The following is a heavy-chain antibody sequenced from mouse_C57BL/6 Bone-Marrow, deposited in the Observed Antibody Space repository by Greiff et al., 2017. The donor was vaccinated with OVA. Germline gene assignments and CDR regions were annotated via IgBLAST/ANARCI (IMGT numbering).Heavy chain of an antibody. CDR3: ARAPGRLWYFDV. Sequence: EVQLQESGPGLVKPSQSLSLTCSVTGYSITSGYYWNWIRQFPGNKLEWMGYISYDGSNNYNPSLKNRISITRDTSKNQFFLKLNSVTTEDTATYYCARAPGRLWYFDVWGTGTTVTVSS. J-gene: IGHJ1*03. CDR1: GYSITSGYY. CDR2: ISYDGSN. V-gene: IGHV3-6*01.